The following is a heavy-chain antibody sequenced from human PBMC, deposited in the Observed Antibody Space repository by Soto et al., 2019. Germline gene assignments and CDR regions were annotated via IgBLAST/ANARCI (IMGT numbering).Heavy chain of an antibody. CDR3: ARDPIAAAGTHLYYYGMDV. CDR1: GYTFTSYG. CDR2: ISAYHGNT. J-gene: IGHJ6*02. D-gene: IGHD6-13*01. V-gene: IGHV1-18*04. Sequence: ASVKVSCKASGYTFTSYGISWVRQAPGQGLEWMGWISAYHGNTNYAQKLQGRATMTTDTSTSTAYMELRSLRSDDTAVYYCARDPIAAAGTHLYYYGMDVWGQGTTVTVSS.